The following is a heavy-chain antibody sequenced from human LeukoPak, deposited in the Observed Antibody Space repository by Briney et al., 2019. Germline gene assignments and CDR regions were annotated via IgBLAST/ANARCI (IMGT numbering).Heavy chain of an antibody. J-gene: IGHJ4*02. CDR3: ARDPGYSSSDDDY. Sequence: GGSLRLSCAASGFTFSSYSMNWVRQAPGKGLEWVSSISSSSSYIYYADSVKGRFTISRDNAKNSLYLQMNSLRAEDTAVYYCARDPGYSSSDDDYWGQGTLVTVSS. CDR2: ISSSSSYI. D-gene: IGHD6-13*01. CDR1: GFTFSSYS. V-gene: IGHV3-21*01.